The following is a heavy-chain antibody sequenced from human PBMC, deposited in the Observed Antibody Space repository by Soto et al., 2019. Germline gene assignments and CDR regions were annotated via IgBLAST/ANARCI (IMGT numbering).Heavy chain of an antibody. CDR2: TYYRSKWYS. Sequence: SQTLSLPCATSGYSVSSNDASLNCINQSASRGLEWLGRTYYRSKWYSVSAVSVKGRLTIEADTSKNQFSLQLDSVTAADTAVYYCARGWAAAGEMAEYFQHWGQGTLVTSPQ. CDR3: ARGWAAAGEMAEYFQH. V-gene: IGHV6-1*01. D-gene: IGHD6-13*01. J-gene: IGHJ1*01. CDR1: GYSVSSNDAS.